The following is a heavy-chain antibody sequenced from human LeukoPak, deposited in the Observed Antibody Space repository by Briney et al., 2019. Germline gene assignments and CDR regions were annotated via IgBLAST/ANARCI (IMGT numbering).Heavy chain of an antibody. D-gene: IGHD6-6*01. CDR1: GFTFSGYA. CDR3: ALYTNSLFDD. CDR2: ISERSDST. V-gene: IGHV3-23*01. J-gene: IGHJ4*02. Sequence: GGSLRLSCAVSGFTFSGYAMSWVRQAPGKGLEWVSGISERSDSTFYTDSVKGRFTISRDNSKNTLYLQMNSLRAEDTAVYYCALYTNSLFDDWGQGTLVTVSS.